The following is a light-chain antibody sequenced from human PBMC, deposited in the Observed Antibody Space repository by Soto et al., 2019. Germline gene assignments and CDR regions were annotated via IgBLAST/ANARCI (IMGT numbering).Light chain of an antibody. CDR1: SSNIGAGYD. J-gene: IGLJ2*01. Sequence: QSVLTQPPSVSGAPGQRVTISCTGSSSNIGAGYDVHWYQQLPGTAPKLLIYGNSNRPSGVPDRFSGSKSGTSASLAITGLQAEDEADYYCQPDDREVVFGGGTKVTVL. CDR3: QPDDREVV. V-gene: IGLV1-40*01. CDR2: GNS.